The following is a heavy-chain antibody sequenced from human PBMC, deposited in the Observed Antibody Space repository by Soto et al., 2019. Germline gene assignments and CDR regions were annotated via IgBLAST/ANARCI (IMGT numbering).Heavy chain of an antibody. V-gene: IGHV2-5*02. Sequence: QITVKESSPTLVKGTQTLTQTCTFSGFSLSNIGAGVGWIRQPPGKALEWLALIYWGKDKRYNSSLKTRLTITKDTSKNQVVLTVANMDPADTGTYYCAYIAYGNGWQIIEYWGQGTLVTVSS. CDR1: GFSLSNIGAG. J-gene: IGHJ4*02. CDR3: AYIAYGNGWQIIEY. CDR2: IYWGKDK. D-gene: IGHD6-19*01.